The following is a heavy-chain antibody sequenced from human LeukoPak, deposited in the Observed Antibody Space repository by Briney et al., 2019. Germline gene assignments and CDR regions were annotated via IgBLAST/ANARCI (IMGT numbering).Heavy chain of an antibody. Sequence: SETLSLTCIVSGDSISSGSFYWGWIRQPPGQGLEWIGSIDYSGSSYYNPSLQSRVTISVDTSKNRLSLRLKSVTVADTAVYYCARDRLSLGAFDIWGPGTTVIVSS. V-gene: IGHV4-39*07. CDR1: GDSISSGSFY. CDR3: ARDRLSLGAFDI. CDR2: IDYSGSS. J-gene: IGHJ3*02. D-gene: IGHD3-16*01.